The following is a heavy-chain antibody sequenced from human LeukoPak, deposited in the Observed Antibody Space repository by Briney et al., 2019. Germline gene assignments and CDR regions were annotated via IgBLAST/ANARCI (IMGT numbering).Heavy chain of an antibody. CDR1: GYTFTSYY. V-gene: IGHV1-46*01. D-gene: IGHD3-22*01. CDR2: INPSGGST. CDR3: ARAKYYDSRGYSVREAYDI. J-gene: IGHJ3*02. Sequence: ASVKVSCKASGYTFTSYYIHWVRQAPGQGLEWMGIINPSGGSTSYPQNLQGRVTMTRGTSISTAYMELNNLRPEDTAVYSCARAKYYDSRGYSVREAYDIWGQGTMVTVSS.